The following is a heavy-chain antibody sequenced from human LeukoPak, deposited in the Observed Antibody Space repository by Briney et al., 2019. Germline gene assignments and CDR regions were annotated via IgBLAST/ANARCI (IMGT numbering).Heavy chain of an antibody. D-gene: IGHD6-19*01. CDR3: AKGSGSIAVDNLCVY. V-gene: IGHV3-23*01. CDR2: ISGSGGST. CDR1: GFTFCSYA. Sequence: GGSLRLSCAASGFTFCSYAMSWVRQAPGKGLEWVSVISGSGGSTYYADSVKGRFTISRDNSKNTLFLQMNSLRAEDTAIYYCAKGSGSIAVDNLCVYWGQGTLVTVSS. J-gene: IGHJ4*02.